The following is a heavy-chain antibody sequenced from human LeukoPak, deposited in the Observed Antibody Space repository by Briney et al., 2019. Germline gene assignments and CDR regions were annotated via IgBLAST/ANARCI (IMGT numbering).Heavy chain of an antibody. CDR2: ISGSGGST. CDR3: AKALPPLGYCSGGSCYLFDY. D-gene: IGHD2-15*01. CDR1: GLTFSSYA. J-gene: IGHJ4*02. Sequence: GGSLRLSCAASGLTFSSYAMSWVRQAPGKGLEWVSAISGSGGSTYYADSVKGRFTISRDNSKNTLYLQMNSLRAEDTAVYYCAKALPPLGYCSGGSCYLFDYWGQGTLVTVSS. V-gene: IGHV3-23*01.